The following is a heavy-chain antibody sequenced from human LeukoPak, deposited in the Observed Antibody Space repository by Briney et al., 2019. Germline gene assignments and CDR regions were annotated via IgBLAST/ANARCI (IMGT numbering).Heavy chain of an antibody. J-gene: IGHJ4*02. V-gene: IGHV4-34*01. Sequence: PSETLSLTCAVYGGSFSGYYWSWIRQPPGKGLEWIGEINHSGSTNYDPSLKSRVTISVDTSKNQFSLKLSSVTAADTAVYYCARGGHSNPYYFDYWGQGTLVTVSS. D-gene: IGHD4-11*01. CDR1: GGSFSGYY. CDR2: INHSGST. CDR3: ARGGHSNPYYFDY.